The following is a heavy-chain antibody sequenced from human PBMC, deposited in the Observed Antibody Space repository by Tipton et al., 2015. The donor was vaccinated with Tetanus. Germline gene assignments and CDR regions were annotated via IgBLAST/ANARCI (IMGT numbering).Heavy chain of an antibody. CDR2: IYYSGSS. CDR1: GGSISGSSYY. Sequence: TLSLTCTVSGGSISGSSYYWGWIRQSPGKGLEWIGSIYYSGSSYYNPTLKSRVTISVDTSKNQFSLTLSSVTAADTAVYYCARGTWLYTSTYHRHWLDPWGQGTLVTVSS. CDR3: ARGTWLYTSTYHRHWLDP. D-gene: IGHD6-13*01. V-gene: IGHV4-39*01. J-gene: IGHJ5*02.